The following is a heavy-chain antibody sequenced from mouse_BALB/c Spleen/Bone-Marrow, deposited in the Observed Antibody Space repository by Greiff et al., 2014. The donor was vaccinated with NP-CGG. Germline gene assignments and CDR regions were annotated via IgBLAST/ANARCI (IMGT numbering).Heavy chain of an antibody. CDR3: TKKSDYYGISSFDY. V-gene: IGHV1-69*02. D-gene: IGHD1-1*01. CDR1: GYTFTSYW. CDR2: IYPSDTYT. Sequence: VNLVESGAELVRPGASVKLSCKASGYTFTSYWINWVKQRPGQGLEWIGNIYPSDTYTNYNQEFKDKATLTVDKSSSTAYMQLSSQTSEDSAVYYCTKKSDYYGISSFDYWGQGTTLTVSS. J-gene: IGHJ2*01.